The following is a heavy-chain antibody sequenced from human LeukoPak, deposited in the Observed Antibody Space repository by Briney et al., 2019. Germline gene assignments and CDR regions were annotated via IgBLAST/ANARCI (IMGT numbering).Heavy chain of an antibody. V-gene: IGHV3-30*04. CDR2: ISYDGGNI. Sequence: GGSLRLSCAPSGFKFDTYAMRWVRQGPGKGLEWVALISYDGGNIYYGDSVRGRFTISRDNDNNMLYLLMNTLRPEDTAVYYWARDAHFGTGWSQNFFDYWGQGTLVIVSS. D-gene: IGHD6-19*01. CDR3: ARDAHFGTGWSQNFFDY. J-gene: IGHJ4*02. CDR1: GFKFDTYA.